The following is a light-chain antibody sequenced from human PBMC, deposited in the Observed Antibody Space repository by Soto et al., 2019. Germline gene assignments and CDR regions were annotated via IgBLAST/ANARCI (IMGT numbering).Light chain of an antibody. V-gene: IGKV1-9*01. Sequence: DIQLTQSPSSLSASVGDRFTITFLASQGISSYLAWYQQKPGKAPKLLISTASTLQSGVPSRFSGSGSGTEFTLTTSSLQPEDFATYYCQQLNNYPRTFGQGTKVDIK. CDR2: TAS. J-gene: IGKJ1*01. CDR1: QGISSY. CDR3: QQLNNYPRT.